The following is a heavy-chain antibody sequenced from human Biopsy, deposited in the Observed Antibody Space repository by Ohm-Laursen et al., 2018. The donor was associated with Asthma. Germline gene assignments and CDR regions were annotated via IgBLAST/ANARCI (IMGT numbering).Heavy chain of an antibody. D-gene: IGHD1-14*01. J-gene: IGHJ6*02. CDR1: GFSFRDYY. CDR2: ISSGGRTI. V-gene: IGHV3-11*01. CDR3: ARDNHDYYYYGMDL. Sequence: SLRLSCAASGFSFRDYYMSWIRQAPGKGLEWISYISSGGRTIYYADSVKGRSTISRDNAQNLLYLQMSSLRTEDTAVYYCARDNHDYYYYGMDLWGQGTSVTVSS.